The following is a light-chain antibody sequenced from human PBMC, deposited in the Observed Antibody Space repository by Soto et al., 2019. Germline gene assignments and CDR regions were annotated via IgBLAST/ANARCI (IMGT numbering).Light chain of an antibody. J-gene: IGKJ2*01. CDR3: QQTASTPYT. CDR1: QSINTY. Sequence: DTQMTQSPSSLSASVGDRVTITCRASQSINTYLNWYQQKPGEAPNLLIYAASSLQSGVPPRFSGSGSETHFTLTINSLQXEDXATYYCQQTASTPYTFGQGT. V-gene: IGKV1-39*01. CDR2: AAS.